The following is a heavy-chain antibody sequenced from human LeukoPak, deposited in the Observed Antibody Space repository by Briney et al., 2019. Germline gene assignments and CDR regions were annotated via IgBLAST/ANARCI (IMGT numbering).Heavy chain of an antibody. Sequence: SETLSLTCTVSGGSISSSSYYWGWIRQPPGKGLEWIGSIYYSGSTYYNPSLKSRVTISVDTSKSQFSLKLSSVTAADTAVYYCARGPCSGGSCPYDYWGQGTLVTVSS. D-gene: IGHD2-15*01. V-gene: IGHV4-39*01. CDR1: GGSISSSSYY. J-gene: IGHJ4*02. CDR2: IYYSGST. CDR3: ARGPCSGGSCPYDY.